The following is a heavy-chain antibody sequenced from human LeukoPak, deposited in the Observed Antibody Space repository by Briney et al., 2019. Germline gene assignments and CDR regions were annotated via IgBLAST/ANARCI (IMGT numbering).Heavy chain of an antibody. Sequence: ASVKVSCKASGYTFTSYYMHWVRQAPGQGLEWMGIINPSGGSTSYAQKFQGRVTMTRDTSTSTVYMELSSLRSEDTAVYYCARVRSTYYDILTGYDYYYGMDVWGQGTTVTVSS. D-gene: IGHD3-9*01. CDR1: GYTFTSYY. CDR2: INPSGGST. CDR3: ARVRSTYYDILTGYDYYYGMDV. V-gene: IGHV1-46*01. J-gene: IGHJ6*02.